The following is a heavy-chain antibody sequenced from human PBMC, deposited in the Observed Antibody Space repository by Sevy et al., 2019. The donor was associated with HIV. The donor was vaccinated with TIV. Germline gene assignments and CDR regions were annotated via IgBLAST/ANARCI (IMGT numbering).Heavy chain of an antibody. V-gene: IGHV3-7*01. D-gene: IGHD3-10*01. CDR2: IRQDGSEK. CDR3: AKSYFGSGTSYGMDL. Sequence: GGSLRLSCAVSGFTFRNFWMSWVRKAPGKGLEWVANIRQDGSEKYTVDSVRGRFTISRDNAKNSLFLQLNSLRADDTAIYYCAKSYFGSGTSYGMDLWGRGTTVTVSS. J-gene: IGHJ6*02. CDR1: GFTFRNFW.